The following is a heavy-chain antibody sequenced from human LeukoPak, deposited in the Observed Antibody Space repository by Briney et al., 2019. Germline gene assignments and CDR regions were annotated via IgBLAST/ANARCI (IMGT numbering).Heavy chain of an antibody. Sequence: PSETLSLTCTVSGGSISSGSYYWSWIRQPAGKGLEWIGRIYTSGSTNYNPSLKSRVTMSVDTSKNQFSLKLSSVTAADTAVYYCARGDTVFGVVTGALYYWGQGTLVTVSS. D-gene: IGHD3-3*01. CDR1: GGSISSGSYY. V-gene: IGHV4-61*02. J-gene: IGHJ4*02. CDR2: IYTSGST. CDR3: ARGDTVFGVVTGALYY.